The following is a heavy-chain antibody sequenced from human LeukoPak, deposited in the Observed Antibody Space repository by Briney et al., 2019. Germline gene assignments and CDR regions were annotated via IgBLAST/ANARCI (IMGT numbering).Heavy chain of an antibody. Sequence: GESLKISCKGSGYSFTSYWIGWVRQMPGKGLEWMGIIYPGDSDTRYSPSFQGQVTISADKSISTAYLQWSSLKASDTAMYYCATTLGNCGGDCYSPYYYYGMDVWGKGTTVTVSS. CDR2: IYPGDSDT. J-gene: IGHJ6*04. V-gene: IGHV5-51*01. D-gene: IGHD2-21*02. CDR1: GYSFTSYW. CDR3: ATTLGNCGGDCYSPYYYYGMDV.